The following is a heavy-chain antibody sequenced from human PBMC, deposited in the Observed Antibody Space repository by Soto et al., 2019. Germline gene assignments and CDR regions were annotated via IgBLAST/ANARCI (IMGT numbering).Heavy chain of an antibody. V-gene: IGHV2-70*01. D-gene: IGHD5-18*01. CDR3: ARMRYSYGRSQFDY. Sequence: GSGPTLVNPTQTLTLTCTFSGFSLSTSGMCVSWIRQPPGKALEWLALIDWDDDKYYSTSLKTRLTISKDTSKNQVVLTMTNMDPVDTATYYCARMRYSYGRSQFDYWGQGTLVTVSS. CDR1: GFSLSTSGMC. J-gene: IGHJ4*02. CDR2: IDWDDDK.